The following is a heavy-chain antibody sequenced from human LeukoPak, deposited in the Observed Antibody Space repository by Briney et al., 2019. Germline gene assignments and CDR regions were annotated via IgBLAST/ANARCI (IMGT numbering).Heavy chain of an antibody. Sequence: PSETLSLTCTVPGGCISSTSYYWGWIRQPPGKGLVWIGSMYYSGSTYYNPSLKSRVTISGDTSKNQFSLRLNSVTAEDTAVYYCARHDYYYYGMDVWGQGTTVTVSS. CDR2: MYYSGST. J-gene: IGHJ6*02. CDR3: ARHDYYYYGMDV. V-gene: IGHV4-39*07. CDR1: GGCISSTSYY.